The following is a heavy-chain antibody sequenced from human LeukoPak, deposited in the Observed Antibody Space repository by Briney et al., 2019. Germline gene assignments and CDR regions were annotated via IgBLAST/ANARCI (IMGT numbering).Heavy chain of an antibody. CDR2: IIPIFGTA. J-gene: IGHJ4*02. D-gene: IGHD3-10*01. Sequence: SVKVSCKASGGTFSSYAISWVRQAPGQGLEWMGGIIPIFGTANYAQKLQGRVTMTTDTSTSTAYMELRSLRSDDTAVYYCARVRSGDIGRYFDYWGQGTLVTVSS. CDR3: ARVRSGDIGRYFDY. CDR1: GGTFSSYA. V-gene: IGHV1-69*05.